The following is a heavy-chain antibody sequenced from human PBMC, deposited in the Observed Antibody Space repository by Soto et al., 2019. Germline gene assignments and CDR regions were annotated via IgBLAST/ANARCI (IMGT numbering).Heavy chain of an antibody. D-gene: IGHD3-22*01. CDR2: IYYSGST. CDR1: GVSSISGGYY. Sequence: THSLTCTVSGVSSISGGYYWTWIRKHPQKGLERIGHIYYSGSTYYNPSLKSRVTVSVDTSKNQFSLKLSSVTAADTAVYYCARPVHYYDSSGYYTTFDYWGQGTLVTVSS. V-gene: IGHV4-31*03. CDR3: ARPVHYYDSSGYYTTFDY. J-gene: IGHJ4*02.